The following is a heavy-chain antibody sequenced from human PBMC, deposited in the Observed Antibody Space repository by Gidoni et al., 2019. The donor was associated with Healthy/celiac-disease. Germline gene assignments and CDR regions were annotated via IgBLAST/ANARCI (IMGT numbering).Heavy chain of an antibody. CDR2: IYYSGRT. CDR3: ARSLNFGVVIHPFDY. J-gene: IGHJ4*02. CDR1: GGSIRSSSYY. V-gene: IGHV4-39*01. Sequence: QLQLQESGPGLVKPSETLSLTCTVSGGSIRSSSYYWGWIRQPPGKGLEWIGSIYYSGRTYYNPSLKSRVTISVDTSKNQFSLKLSSVTAADTAVYYCARSLNFGVVIHPFDYWGQGTLVTVSS. D-gene: IGHD3-3*01.